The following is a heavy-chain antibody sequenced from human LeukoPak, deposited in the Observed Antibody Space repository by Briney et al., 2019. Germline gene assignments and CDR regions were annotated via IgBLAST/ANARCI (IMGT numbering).Heavy chain of an antibody. CDR2: INPNSRGT. J-gene: IGHJ6*03. CDR1: GYTFTGYY. Sequence: ASVKVSCKASGYTFTGYYMHWVRQAPGQGLEWMGWINPNSRGTNYAQKFQGRVTMTRDTSTSTAYMELSRLRSDDTAVYYCASSVRDYYYYYMDVWGKGTTVTVSS. CDR3: ASSVRDYYYYYMDV. V-gene: IGHV1-2*02.